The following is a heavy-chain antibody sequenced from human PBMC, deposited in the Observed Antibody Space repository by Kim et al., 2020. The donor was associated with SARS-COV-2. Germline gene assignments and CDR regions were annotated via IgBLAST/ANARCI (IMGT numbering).Heavy chain of an antibody. CDR2: ISSSSSYI. CDR1: GFTFSSYS. D-gene: IGHD2-21*02. Sequence: GGSLRLSCAASGFTFSSYSMNWVRQAPGKGLEWVSSISSSSSYIYYADSVKGRFTISRDNAKNSLYLQMNSMRAEDTAVYYCASSLIYCGGDCYSDYWGQGTLVTVSS. CDR3: ASSLIYCGGDCYSDY. V-gene: IGHV3-21*01. J-gene: IGHJ4*02.